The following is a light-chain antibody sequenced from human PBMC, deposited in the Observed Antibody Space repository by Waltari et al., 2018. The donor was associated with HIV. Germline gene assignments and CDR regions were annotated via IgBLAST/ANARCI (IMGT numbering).Light chain of an antibody. CDR3: QQYNSYWT. V-gene: IGKV1-5*03. Sequence: ITCRASQSISSWLAWYQQKPGKAPKLLIYKASSLESGVPSRFSGSGSGTEFTLTISSLQPDDFATYYCQQYNSYWTFGQGTKVEIK. J-gene: IGKJ1*01. CDR1: QSISSW. CDR2: KAS.